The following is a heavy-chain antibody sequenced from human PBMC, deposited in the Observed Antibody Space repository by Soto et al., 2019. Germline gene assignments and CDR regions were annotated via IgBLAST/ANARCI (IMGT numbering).Heavy chain of an antibody. J-gene: IGHJ4*02. CDR2: ITDDGSTT. CDR1: GFIFSMYW. D-gene: IGHD3-10*01. V-gene: IGHV3-74*01. Sequence: GGPLRLSCETSGFIFSMYWMHWVRQVPGKGPQWVARITDDGSTTYYAASVEGRFTISRDNAKNALYLQITSLRADDTAVYYCTRGPRPTSIGTGAFWGQGTLVTVSS. CDR3: TRGPRPTSIGTGAF.